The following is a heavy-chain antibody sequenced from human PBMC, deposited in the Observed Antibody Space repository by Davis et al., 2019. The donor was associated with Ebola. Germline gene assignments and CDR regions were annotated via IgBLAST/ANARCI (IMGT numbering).Heavy chain of an antibody. Sequence: MPSETLSLTCTVSNGPIKSYYWSWIRQPPGRTLEWLGYIYHTETTNYNPSLKSRLSISLDTSKNQFSLKLTSVTAADTAVYYCARDGGNYVPWGLDVWGQGITVTVSS. CDR3: ARDGGNYVPWGLDV. CDR1: NGPIKSYY. CDR2: IYHTETT. V-gene: IGHV4-59*01. D-gene: IGHD4-11*01. J-gene: IGHJ6*02.